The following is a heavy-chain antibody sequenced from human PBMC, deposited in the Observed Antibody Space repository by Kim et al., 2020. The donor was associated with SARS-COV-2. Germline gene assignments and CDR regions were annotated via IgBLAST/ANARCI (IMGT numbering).Heavy chain of an antibody. CDR2: ISHDGFNN. CDR1: GFTFSRYG. CDR3: ARDQWELLARPFYGMDV. Sequence: GGSLRLSCAASGFTFSRYGMNWVRQAPGKGLEWVAVISHDGFNNYYGDSVKGRFTISRDNSKDTLYLQMNNLRAEDTAVYYCARDQWELLARPFYGMDVWGQGTTVTVSS. D-gene: IGHD1-26*01. J-gene: IGHJ6*02. V-gene: IGHV3-30*12.